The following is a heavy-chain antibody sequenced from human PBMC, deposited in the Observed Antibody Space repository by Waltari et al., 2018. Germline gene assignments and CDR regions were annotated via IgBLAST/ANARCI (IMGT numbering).Heavy chain of an antibody. D-gene: IGHD1-20*01. J-gene: IGHJ3*02. Sequence: QVQLVQSGAEVKKPGSSVKVSCKASGGTFSSYAISWVRQAPGQGLEWMGGIIPIFGTANYAQKFQGRVTITTDESTSTAYMELSGLRSEDTAVYYCARGYKLGRDAHFAKFDIWGQGTMVTVSS. V-gene: IGHV1-69*05. CDR2: IIPIFGTA. CDR1: GGTFSSYA. CDR3: ARGYKLGRDAHFAKFDI.